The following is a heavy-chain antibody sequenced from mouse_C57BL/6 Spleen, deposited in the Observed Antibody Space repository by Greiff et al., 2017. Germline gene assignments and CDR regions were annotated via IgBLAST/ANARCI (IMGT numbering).Heavy chain of an antibody. CDR3: ARHADLYYYAMDY. CDR1: GYTFTEYT. V-gene: IGHV1-62-2*01. D-gene: IGHD5-1*01. Sequence: VQGVESGAELVKPGASVKLSCKASGYTFTEYTIHWVKQRSGQGLEWIGWFYPGSGSIKYNEKFKDKATLTADKSSSTVCMELSRLTSEDSAVYVGARHADLYYYAMDYWGQGTSVTVSS. CDR2: FYPGSGSI. J-gene: IGHJ4*01.